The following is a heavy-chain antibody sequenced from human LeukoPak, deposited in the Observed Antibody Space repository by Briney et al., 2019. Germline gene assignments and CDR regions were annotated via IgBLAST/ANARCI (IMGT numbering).Heavy chain of an antibody. V-gene: IGHV3-21*01. J-gene: IGHJ5*02. D-gene: IGHD5-18*01. CDR1: GFTFSSYS. CDR2: ISSSSSYI. CDR3: ARVGYGYSNWFDP. Sequence: GGSLRLSCAASGFTFSSYSMNWVRQAPGKGLEWVSSISSSSSYIYYADSVKGRFTISRDNAKNSLYLQMNSLRAEDTAVYYCARVGYGYSNWFDPWGQGTLVTVSS.